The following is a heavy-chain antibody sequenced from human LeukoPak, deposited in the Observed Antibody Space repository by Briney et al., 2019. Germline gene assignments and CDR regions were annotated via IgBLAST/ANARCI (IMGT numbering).Heavy chain of an antibody. CDR3: ARDRTGDNWFDP. D-gene: IGHD3/OR15-3a*01. J-gene: IGHJ5*02. Sequence: PSETLSLTFTVSGDSIISYYWSWIRPPPGKGLEWIGYIYYSGSTNYNPSLKSRVTMSVDTSKNQFSLKLSSVTAADTPVYYCARDRTGDNWFDPWGQATLVTVS. CDR2: IYYSGST. V-gene: IGHV4-59*01. CDR1: GDSIISYY.